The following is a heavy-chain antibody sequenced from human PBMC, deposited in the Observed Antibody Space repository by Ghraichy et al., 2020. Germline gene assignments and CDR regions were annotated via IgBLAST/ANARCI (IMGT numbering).Heavy chain of an antibody. D-gene: IGHD1-26*01. CDR3: AREIGGATDY. Sequence: SQTLSLTYTVSGGSISGSTYYWAWIRQPPGKGLEWIGSIYYSGTTFYKPSLKSRVTISVDTSKNHFSLRLNSVTATDTAVYYCAREIGGATDYWGQGTLVTVSS. CDR1: GGSISGSTYY. CDR2: IYYSGTT. J-gene: IGHJ4*02. V-gene: IGHV4-39*02.